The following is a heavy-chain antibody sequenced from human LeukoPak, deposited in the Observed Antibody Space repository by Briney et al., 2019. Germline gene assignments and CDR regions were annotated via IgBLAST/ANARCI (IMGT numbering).Heavy chain of an antibody. CDR1: GFTVSSNY. J-gene: IGHJ4*02. Sequence: GRSLRLSCAASGFTVSSNYMSWVRQAPGKGLEWVSVIYSGGSTYYADSVKGRFTISRDNSKNTLYLQMNSLRAEDTAVYYCARDRTESRGFDYWGQGTLVTVSS. CDR2: IYSGGST. CDR3: ARDRTESRGFDY. D-gene: IGHD3/OR15-3a*01. V-gene: IGHV3-66*01.